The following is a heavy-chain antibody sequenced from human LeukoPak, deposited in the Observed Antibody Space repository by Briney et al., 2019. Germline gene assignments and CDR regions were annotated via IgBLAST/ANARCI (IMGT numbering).Heavy chain of an antibody. Sequence: GGSLRLSCAASGFTFGSYWMSWVRQAPGKGLEWVANIKKDGSEKHYVGSVKGRFAISRDNAKSSVYLQMNSLRAEDTAVYYCARGTESIYYYGMDVWGQGTTGTVSS. CDR3: ARGTESIYYYGMDV. V-gene: IGHV3-7*02. D-gene: IGHD3/OR15-3a*01. J-gene: IGHJ6*02. CDR1: GFTFGSYW. CDR2: IKKDGSEK.